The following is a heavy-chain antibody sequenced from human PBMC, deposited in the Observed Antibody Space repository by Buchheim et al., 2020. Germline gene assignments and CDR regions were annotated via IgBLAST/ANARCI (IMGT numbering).Heavy chain of an antibody. Sequence: QVQLQQWGAGLLKPSETLSLTCAVYGGSFSGYYWSWIRQPPGKGLEWIGEINHSGSTNYNPSLKSRVTISVDTSKNQFSLTLSSVTAADTAVYYCARGSVYYYDSSGYYYYFDYWGQGTL. CDR3: ARGSVYYYDSSGYYYYFDY. CDR1: GGSFSGYY. J-gene: IGHJ4*02. D-gene: IGHD3-22*01. CDR2: INHSGST. V-gene: IGHV4-34*01.